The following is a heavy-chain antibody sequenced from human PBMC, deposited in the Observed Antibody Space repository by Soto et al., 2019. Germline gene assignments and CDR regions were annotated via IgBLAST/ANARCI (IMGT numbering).Heavy chain of an antibody. V-gene: IGHV3-30-3*01. D-gene: IGHD2-15*01. Sequence: GGSLRLSCAASGFTFSSYAMHWVRQAPGKGLEWVAVISYDGSNKYYADSVKGRFTISRDNSKNTLCLQMNSLRAEDTAVYYCARGEDIVVVVAAIRAWVDAFDIWGQGTMVTVSS. J-gene: IGHJ3*02. CDR2: ISYDGSNK. CDR1: GFTFSSYA. CDR3: ARGEDIVVVVAAIRAWVDAFDI.